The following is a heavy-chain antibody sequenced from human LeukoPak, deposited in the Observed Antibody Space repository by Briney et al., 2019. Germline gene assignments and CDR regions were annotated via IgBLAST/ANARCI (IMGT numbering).Heavy chain of an antibody. CDR3: AKRPPVVAYSSSWPYFDY. CDR2: ISGSGGST. CDR1: GFTFSDYY. J-gene: IGHJ4*02. V-gene: IGHV3-23*01. Sequence: GGSLRLSCAASGFTFSDYYMSWIRQAPGKGLEWVSAISGSGGSTYYADSVKGRFTISRDNSKNTLYLQMNSLRAEDTAVYYCAKRPPVVAYSSSWPYFDYWGQGTLVTVSS. D-gene: IGHD6-13*01.